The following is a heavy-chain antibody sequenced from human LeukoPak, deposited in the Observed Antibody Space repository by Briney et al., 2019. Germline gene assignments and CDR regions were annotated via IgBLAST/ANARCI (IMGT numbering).Heavy chain of an antibody. CDR2: IYQSGRT. J-gene: IGHJ4*02. CDR1: GYSISSGYY. CDR3: ARGWELLNY. D-gene: IGHD4-23*01. Sequence: SETLSLTCGVSGYSISSGYYWGWIRQPPGKGLEWIGSIYQSGRTWYNPSLKSRVTISVDTSKNQFSLNLRSVTAADTAVYHCARGWELLNYWGRGTLVIVSS. V-gene: IGHV4-38-2*01.